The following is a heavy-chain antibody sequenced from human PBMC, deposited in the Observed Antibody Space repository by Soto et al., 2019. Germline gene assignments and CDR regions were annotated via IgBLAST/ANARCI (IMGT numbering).Heavy chain of an antibody. D-gene: IGHD4-17*01. Sequence: QVQLVESGGGVVQPGRSLRLSCAASGFTFSSYAMHWVRQAPGKGLEWVAVISYDGSNKYYADSVKGRFTISRDNSKNTLYLQMNSLRTEDTAVYYCARDECYGDPTPGMDVWGQGTTVTVSS. CDR2: ISYDGSNK. CDR1: GFTFSSYA. CDR3: ARDECYGDPTPGMDV. V-gene: IGHV3-30-3*01. J-gene: IGHJ6*02.